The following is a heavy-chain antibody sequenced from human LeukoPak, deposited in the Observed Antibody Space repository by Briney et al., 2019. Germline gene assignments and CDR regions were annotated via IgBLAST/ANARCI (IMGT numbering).Heavy chain of an antibody. Sequence: GGSLRLSCAASGFAFSKYGMHWVRQAPGKGLEWLAIIWYDGHNKYYADSVKGRFTISRDNSENALFLEMNELRVEDTAMYYCARARGVVVAATSWFDPWGQGTLVTVSS. D-gene: IGHD2-15*01. CDR1: GFAFSKYG. J-gene: IGHJ5*02. CDR3: ARARGVVVAATSWFDP. V-gene: IGHV3-33*03. CDR2: IWYDGHNK.